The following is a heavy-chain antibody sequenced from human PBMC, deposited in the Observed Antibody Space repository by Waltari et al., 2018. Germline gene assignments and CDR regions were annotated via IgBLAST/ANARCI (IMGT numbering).Heavy chain of an antibody. D-gene: IGHD3-10*01. CDR3: ATALLRGSGSYYTFDY. Sequence: QVQLVQSGAEVKKPGASVKVSCQVSGYTLTELSMPWVRPAPGKGLEWMGGFDPEDGETIYAQKFQGRVTMTEDTSTDTAYMELSSLRSEDTAVYYCATALLRGSGSYYTFDYWGQGTLVTVSS. CDR2: FDPEDGET. V-gene: IGHV1-24*01. CDR1: GYTLTELS. J-gene: IGHJ4*02.